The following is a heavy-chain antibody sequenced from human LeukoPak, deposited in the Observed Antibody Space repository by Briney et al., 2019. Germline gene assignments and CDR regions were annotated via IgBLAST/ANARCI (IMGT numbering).Heavy chain of an antibody. CDR3: ARCYDSSGYYCLGGDY. D-gene: IGHD3-22*01. Sequence: GGSLRLSCAASGFTVSSYAMSWVRQAPGKGLEWVSAISGGGGSTYYADSVKGRFTISRDNSKNTLYLQMNSLRAEDTAVYYCARCYDSSGYYCLGGDYWGQGTLVTVSS. J-gene: IGHJ4*02. V-gene: IGHV3-23*01. CDR2: ISGGGGST. CDR1: GFTVSSYA.